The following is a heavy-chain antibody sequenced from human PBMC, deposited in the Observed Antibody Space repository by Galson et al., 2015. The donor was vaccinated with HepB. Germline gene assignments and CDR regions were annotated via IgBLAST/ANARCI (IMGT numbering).Heavy chain of an antibody. CDR1: GDSVSSHSAA. CDR3: ARDQRISGGWYPFDY. V-gene: IGHV6-1*01. J-gene: IGHJ4*02. D-gene: IGHD6-19*01. Sequence: CAISGDSVSSHSAAWNWIRQSPSRGLEWLGRTYYRSKWYNDYAVSVKSRITINPDTSKNQFSLQLNSVTPEDTAVYYCARDQRISGGWYPFDYWGQGTLVTVSS. CDR2: TYYRSKWYN.